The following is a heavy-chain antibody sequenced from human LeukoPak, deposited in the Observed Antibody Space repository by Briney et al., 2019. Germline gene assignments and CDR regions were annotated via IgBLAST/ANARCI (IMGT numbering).Heavy chain of an antibody. J-gene: IGHJ4*02. V-gene: IGHV1-8*01. CDR3: ARDYYAYFDY. CDR2: MNPNSGNT. D-gene: IGHD1-26*01. CDR1: GYTFTSYD. Sequence: ASVKVSCKASGYTFTSYDINWVRQATGQGLEWMGWMNPNSGNTDYAQKLQGRVTMTTDTSTSTAYMELRSLRSDDTAVYYCARDYYAYFDYWGQGTLVTVSS.